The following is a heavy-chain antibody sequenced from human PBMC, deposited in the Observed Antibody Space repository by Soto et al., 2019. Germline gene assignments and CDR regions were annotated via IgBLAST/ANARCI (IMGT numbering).Heavy chain of an antibody. CDR2: IYHSGST. V-gene: IGHV4-30-2*01. D-gene: IGHD3-3*01. CDR3: ARGPPFGR. J-gene: IGHJ4*02. Sequence: QLQLQESGSGLVKPSQTLSLTCAVSGGSISSGGYSWSWIRQPPGKGLEWIGYIYHSGSTYYNPSXRCRVTISVDRPKTQFSLQLIAVTAADTAVYYCARGPPFGRWGSGTLVTVSS. CDR1: GGSISSGGYS.